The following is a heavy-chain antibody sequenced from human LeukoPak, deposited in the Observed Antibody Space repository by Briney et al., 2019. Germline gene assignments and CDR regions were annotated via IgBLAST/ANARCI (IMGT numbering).Heavy chain of an antibody. V-gene: IGHV1-18*01. CDR2: ISAYNGNT. J-gene: IGHJ4*02. CDR3: ARDLGSLKMGGTGD. Sequence: GASVKVSCKASGYTFTSYGISWVRQAPGQGLEWMGWISAYNGNTNYAQKLQGRVTMTTDTSTSTAYMELRSLRSDDTAVYYCARDLGSLKMGGTGDWGQGTLVTVSS. CDR1: GYTFTSYG. D-gene: IGHD1-14*01.